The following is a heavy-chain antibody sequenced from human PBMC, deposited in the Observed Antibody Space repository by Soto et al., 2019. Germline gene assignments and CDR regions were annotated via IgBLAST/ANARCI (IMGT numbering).Heavy chain of an antibody. Sequence: QVQLQESGPRLVKPSETLSLTCTVSGGSVSSGSYYWTWIRQPPGKGLEWIANIYYRGSTNYNPPLKSRVTISLDTSKNQFSLKLSSMTAADTAVYYCARRAQGPFYGGYDYWGQGTLVTVSS. D-gene: IGHD4-17*01. J-gene: IGHJ4*02. CDR2: IYYRGST. CDR1: GGSVSSGSYY. V-gene: IGHV4-61*01. CDR3: ARRAQGPFYGGYDY.